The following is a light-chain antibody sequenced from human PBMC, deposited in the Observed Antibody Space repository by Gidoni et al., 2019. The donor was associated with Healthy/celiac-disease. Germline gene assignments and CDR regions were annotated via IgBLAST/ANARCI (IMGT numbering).Light chain of an antibody. CDR3: QQYYSTPPLT. Sequence: DIVMTQSPDSLAVSLGERANINCKSSQSVLYSSNNKNYLAWYQQKPGQPPKLLIYLASTRESGVPDRFSGSGSGTDFTLTISSLQAEDVAVYYCQQYYSTPPLTFGGGTKVEIK. CDR2: LAS. CDR1: QSVLYSSNNKNY. V-gene: IGKV4-1*01. J-gene: IGKJ4*01.